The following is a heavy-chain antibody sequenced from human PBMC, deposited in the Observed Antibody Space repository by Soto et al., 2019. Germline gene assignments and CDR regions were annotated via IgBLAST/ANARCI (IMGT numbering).Heavy chain of an antibody. Sequence: GGSLRLSCAASGFTFSSYGMHWVRQAPGKGLEWVAVISYDGSNKYYADSVKGRFTISRDNSKNTLYLQMNSLRAEDTAVYYCAKGRNWNDHHMDVWGQGTTVTVSS. D-gene: IGHD1-1*01. J-gene: IGHJ6*02. V-gene: IGHV3-30*18. CDR3: AKGRNWNDHHMDV. CDR2: ISYDGSNK. CDR1: GFTFSSYG.